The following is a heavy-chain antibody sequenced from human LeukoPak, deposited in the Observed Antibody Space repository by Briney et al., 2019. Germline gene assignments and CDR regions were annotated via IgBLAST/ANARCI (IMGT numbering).Heavy chain of an antibody. CDR2: IYYSGST. V-gene: IGHV4-39*01. J-gene: IGHJ4*02. CDR3: ARTSAGYSSSWHFDY. Sequence: SETLSLTCTVSGGSISSSSYYWGWIRQPPGKGLEWIGSIYYSGSTYYNPSLKSRVTISVDTSKDQFSLKLSSVTAADTAVYYCARTSAGYSSSWHFDYWGQGTLVTVSS. D-gene: IGHD6-13*01. CDR1: GGSISSSSYY.